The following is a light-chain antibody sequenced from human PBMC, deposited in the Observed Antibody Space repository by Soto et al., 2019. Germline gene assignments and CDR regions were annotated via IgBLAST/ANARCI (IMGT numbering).Light chain of an antibody. CDR1: QSISSW. CDR3: QQYNNYPWT. V-gene: IGKV1-5*03. J-gene: IGKJ1*01. Sequence: DIQMTQSPSTLSASVGDRVSITCRASQSISSWLAWYQQKPGKAPKLLIYKASSLESGVPSRFSGSGSGTDFTLTISSLQPDDFASYYCQQYNNYPWTFGQGTKVEIK. CDR2: KAS.